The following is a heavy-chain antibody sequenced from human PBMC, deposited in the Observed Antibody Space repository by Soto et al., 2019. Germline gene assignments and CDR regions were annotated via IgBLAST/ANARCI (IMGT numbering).Heavy chain of an antibody. J-gene: IGHJ5*02. CDR3: ARDNGVGP. D-gene: IGHD2-8*01. CDR1: GGSISSGDYY. CDR2: IDDSGST. V-gene: IGHV4-30-4*01. Sequence: QVQLQESGPGLVKPSQTLSLTCTVSGGSISSGDYYWSWIRQPPGKGLEWIGYIDDSGSTYYNSSLKSRVNITLDTSKNQFSLKLTSVTAADTAVYYCARDNGVGPWGQGTLVTVSS.